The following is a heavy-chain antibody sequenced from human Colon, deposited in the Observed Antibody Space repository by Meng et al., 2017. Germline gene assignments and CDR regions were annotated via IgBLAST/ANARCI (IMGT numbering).Heavy chain of an antibody. CDR1: GGSVSSAGYQ. V-gene: IGHV4-61*08. CDR3: VRDHMGSLDY. J-gene: IGHJ4*02. CDR2: AST. D-gene: IGHD1-26*01. Sequence: LQLPGSGPGLVRPSESLSLICSFAGGSVSSAGYQWSWIRQPPGKGLEWIGYASTNYNPSLKSRVTISVDTSKNQFSLRLTSVTAADTAVYYCVRDHMGSLDYWGQGILVTVSS.